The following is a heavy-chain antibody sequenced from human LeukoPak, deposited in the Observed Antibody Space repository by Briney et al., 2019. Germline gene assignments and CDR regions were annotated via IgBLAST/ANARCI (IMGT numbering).Heavy chain of an antibody. CDR1: GFTFSSYD. Sequence: PGGSLRLSCAASGFTFSSYDMHWVRQAPGKGLEWVAFIRYDGSTKYYADSVKGRFTISRDNSKNTLYPQMNSLRAEDTAVFYCAKDFGASRPLFGYWGQGTLVTVSS. V-gene: IGHV3-30*02. D-gene: IGHD3-10*01. CDR3: AKDFGASRPLFGY. CDR2: IRYDGSTK. J-gene: IGHJ4*02.